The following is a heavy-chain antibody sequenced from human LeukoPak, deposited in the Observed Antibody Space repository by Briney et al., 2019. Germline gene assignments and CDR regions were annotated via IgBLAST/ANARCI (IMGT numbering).Heavy chain of an antibody. J-gene: IGHJ4*02. V-gene: IGHV5-51*01. CDR1: GYSFTSYW. CDR2: IYPGDSDT. CDR3: ASPPTRECSSISCPLSY. D-gene: IGHD2-2*01. Sequence: PGESLKISCKVSGYSFTSYWIGWVRQMPGKGLEWMGIIYPGDSDTRYSPSFQGQVTISADKSINTAYLQWSSLKASDTAMYYCASPPTRECSSISCPLSYWGQGTLVTVSS.